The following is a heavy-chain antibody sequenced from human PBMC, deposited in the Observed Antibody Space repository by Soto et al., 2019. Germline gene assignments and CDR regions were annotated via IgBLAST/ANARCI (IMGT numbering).Heavy chain of an antibody. CDR1: GGTFSSYP. J-gene: IGHJ4*02. D-gene: IGHD5-18*01. CDR3: ARRDSLGYFRYFDN. V-gene: IGHV1-69*06. Sequence: QVQLVQSGAEVKRPGSSVKVSCKASGGTFSSYPISWVRQAPGQGLEWMGGTNGNLGTGNYAQKFRDRLTITTHISTTTASMELSSLTSADRAVYYCARRDSLGYFRYFDNWGQGTLVTVSS. CDR2: TNGNLGTG.